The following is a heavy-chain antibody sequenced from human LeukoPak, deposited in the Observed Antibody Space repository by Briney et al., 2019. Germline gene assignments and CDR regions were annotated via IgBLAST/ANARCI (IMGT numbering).Heavy chain of an antibody. V-gene: IGHV4-31*03. J-gene: IGHJ4*02. Sequence: NPSQTLSLTCTVSGGSISSGGYYWSWIRQHPGKGLEWIGYIYYSGSTYYNPSLKSRVTISVDTSKNQFSLKLSSVTAADTAVYYYARGITGTTMDFDYWGQGTLVTVSS. D-gene: IGHD1-7*01. CDR3: ARGITGTTMDFDY. CDR2: IYYSGST. CDR1: GGSISSGGYY.